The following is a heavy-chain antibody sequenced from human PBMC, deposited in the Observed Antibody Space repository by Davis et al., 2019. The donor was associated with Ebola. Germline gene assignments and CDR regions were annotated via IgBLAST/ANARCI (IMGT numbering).Heavy chain of an antibody. CDR3: ARAYDGYSYGGTDY. J-gene: IGHJ4*02. V-gene: IGHV3-30*14. CDR2: ISYDGSNK. D-gene: IGHD5-18*01. Sequence: GGSLRLSCAASGFTFSSYAMHWVRQAPGKGLEWVAVISYDGSNKYYADSVKGRFTISRDNSKNTLYLQMNSLRAEDTAVYYCARAYDGYSYGGTDYWGQGTLVTVSS. CDR1: GFTFSSYA.